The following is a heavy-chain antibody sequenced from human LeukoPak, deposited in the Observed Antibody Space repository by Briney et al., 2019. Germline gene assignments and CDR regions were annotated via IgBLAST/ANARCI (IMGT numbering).Heavy chain of an antibody. J-gene: IGHJ4*02. V-gene: IGHV3-30*02. Sequence: DSVKGRFTISRDNSKNTLYLQMNSLRAEDTAVYYCAKVLRGYSGYDGSVLDYWGQGTLVTVSS. CDR3: AKVLRGYSGYDGSVLDY. D-gene: IGHD5-12*01.